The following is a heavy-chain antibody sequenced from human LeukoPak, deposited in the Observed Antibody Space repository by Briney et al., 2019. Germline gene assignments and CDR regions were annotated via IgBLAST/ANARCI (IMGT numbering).Heavy chain of an antibody. D-gene: IGHD5-12*01. J-gene: IGHJ4*02. CDR1: GFTYSSYS. Sequence: GGSLRLSCAASGFTYSSYSMNWVRQAPGKGLEWVSAISGSGGSTYYADSVKGRFTISRDNSKNTLYLQMNSLRAEDTAVYYCAQRIYSGYDWGQGTLVTVSS. CDR3: AQRIYSGYD. V-gene: IGHV3-23*01. CDR2: ISGSGGST.